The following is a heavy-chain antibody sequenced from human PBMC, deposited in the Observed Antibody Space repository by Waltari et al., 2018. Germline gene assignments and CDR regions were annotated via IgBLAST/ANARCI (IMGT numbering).Heavy chain of an antibody. CDR1: GDVFENYA. J-gene: IGHJ4*02. CDR2: IIPTVNNP. D-gene: IGHD4-17*01. CDR3: ARGSKFGDYGDLDY. V-gene: IGHV1-69*01. Sequence: VQLVQSGAEVKKPGSSVRVSCKTSGDVFENYAISWVRQAPGKGLEWMGGIIPTVNNPNYAQRFEGTVTSTADESTSTGYMELTGLTSEDTAIYYCARGSKFGDYGDLDYWGQGTLVTVS.